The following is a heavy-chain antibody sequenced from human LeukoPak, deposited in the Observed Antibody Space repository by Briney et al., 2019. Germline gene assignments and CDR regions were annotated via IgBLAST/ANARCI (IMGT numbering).Heavy chain of an antibody. CDR2: ISESGHET. Sequence: GGSLRLSCAASGFPFDNYAMNWVSQAPGKGLEWVSSISESGHETHYADSVKGRFTISRDNSQNTLFLQMNSLRPEDTALYYCAKQWVDCWGQGTLVTVSS. CDR3: AKQWVDC. V-gene: IGHV3-23*01. CDR1: GFPFDNYA. D-gene: IGHD1-26*01. J-gene: IGHJ4*02.